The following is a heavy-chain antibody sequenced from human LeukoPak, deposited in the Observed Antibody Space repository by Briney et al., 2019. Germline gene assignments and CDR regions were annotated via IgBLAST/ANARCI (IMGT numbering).Heavy chain of an antibody. CDR1: GFTFSSYS. J-gene: IGHJ6*03. D-gene: IGHD3-3*01. CDR2: ISRSSSYI. V-gene: IGHV3-21*01. CDR3: ARGDYDFWSDYIRGYYMDV. Sequence: GGSLRLSCAASGFTFSSYSINWVLQAPGKGLEWVSSISRSSSYIYYADSVKGRFTISRDSAKNSLYLQMNSLRAEDTAVYYCARGDYDFWSDYIRGYYMDVWGKGTTVNVSS.